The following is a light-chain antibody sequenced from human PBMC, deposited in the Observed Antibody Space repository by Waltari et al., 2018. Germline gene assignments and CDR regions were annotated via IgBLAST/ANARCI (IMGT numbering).Light chain of an antibody. CDR3: QQYYSFPLT. J-gene: IGKJ4*01. CDR1: ESVNST. Sequence: EIVMTQSPATLSVSPGERATLSCRASESVNSTLAWYQQKPGQAPRLLIFGASTRATGIPARFSGGGSGTEFTLTISRLQSEDFATYYCQQYYSFPLTFGGGTKVEIK. CDR2: GAS. V-gene: IGKV3-15*01.